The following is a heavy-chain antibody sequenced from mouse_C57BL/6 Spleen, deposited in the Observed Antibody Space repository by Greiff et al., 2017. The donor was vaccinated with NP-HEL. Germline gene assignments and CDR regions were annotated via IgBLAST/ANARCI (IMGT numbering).Heavy chain of an antibody. CDR3: ARGDYGNLAWFAY. Sequence: VQLQQPGAELVRPGSSVKLSCKASGYTFTSYWMQWVKQRPIQGLEWIGNIDPSDSETHYNQKFKDKATLTVDKSSSTAYMQLSSLTSEDSAVYYCARGDYGNLAWFAYWGQGTLVTVSA. CDR1: GYTFTSYW. CDR2: IDPSDSET. D-gene: IGHD2-1*01. J-gene: IGHJ3*01. V-gene: IGHV1-52*01.